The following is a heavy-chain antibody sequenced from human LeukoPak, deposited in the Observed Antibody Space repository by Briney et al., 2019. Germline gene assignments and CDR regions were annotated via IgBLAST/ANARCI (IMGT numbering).Heavy chain of an antibody. D-gene: IGHD6-19*01. V-gene: IGHV4-61*01. Sequence: PSETLSLTCTVSGGSVSSNIYYWNWIRQPPGKGLEWIGYISYSGGTNYNPSHKSRVTISVDTSKNQHSLKLSSVTAADTAVYYCARDLDNSGWYVFDYWGQGNLVTVSS. CDR2: ISYSGGT. CDR1: GGSVSSNIYY. CDR3: ARDLDNSGWYVFDY. J-gene: IGHJ4*02.